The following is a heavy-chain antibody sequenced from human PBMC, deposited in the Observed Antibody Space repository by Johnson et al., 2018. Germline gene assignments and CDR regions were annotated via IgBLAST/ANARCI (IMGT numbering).Heavy chain of an antibody. CDR2: ISSSKIYI. Sequence: EVQLLESGGGLVQPGGSLRLSCAASGFTFSSYSMNWVRQAPGKGLEWVSSISSSKIYIYYADSVKGRFTISRDNSKSTVYLQMNSLRPDDTAVDYWAKSPRGSSWSLWFDPWGQGTLVTVSS. CDR3: AKSPRGSSWSLWFDP. J-gene: IGHJ5*02. V-gene: IGHV3-21*01. D-gene: IGHD6-13*01. CDR1: GFTFSSYS.